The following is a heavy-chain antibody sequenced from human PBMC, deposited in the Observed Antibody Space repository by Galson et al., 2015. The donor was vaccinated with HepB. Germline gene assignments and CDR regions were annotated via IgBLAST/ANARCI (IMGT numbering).Heavy chain of an antibody. CDR2: INHSGST. D-gene: IGHD6-6*01. V-gene: IGHV4-34*01. J-gene: IGHJ4*02. CDR3: ARGDSSSSIVNYFDY. Sequence: SEPLSLTCAVYGGSFSGYYWSWIRQPPGKGLEWIGEINHSGSTNYNPSLKSRVTISVDTSKNQFSLKLSSVTAADTAVYYCARGDSSSSIVNYFDYWGQGTLVTVSS. CDR1: GGSFSGYY.